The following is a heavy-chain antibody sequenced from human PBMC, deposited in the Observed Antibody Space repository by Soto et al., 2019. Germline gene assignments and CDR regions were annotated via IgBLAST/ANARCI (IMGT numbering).Heavy chain of an antibody. D-gene: IGHD3-22*01. J-gene: IGHJ3*02. CDR1: GYTFTSYG. CDR3: ARDVPIDSAFGI. CDR2: ISADTRNT. V-gene: IGHV1-18*01. Sequence: QVQLVQSGAEVKKPGASLKVSCKASGYTFTSYGISWVRQAPGQGLDWMGWISADTRNTTYAQKLQGRVTMTTDTSTTRASRELRSLRSDNTAVHYCARDVPIDSAFGIWGQSKIVTVSS.